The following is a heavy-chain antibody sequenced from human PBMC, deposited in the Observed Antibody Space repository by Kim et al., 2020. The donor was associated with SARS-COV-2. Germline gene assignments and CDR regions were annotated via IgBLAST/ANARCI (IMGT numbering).Heavy chain of an antibody. J-gene: IGHJ4*02. D-gene: IGHD2-15*01. CDR3: ANSEVAATGYYFDY. Sequence: ADSVKGRFTISRDNAKNSLYLQMNSLRAEDTAVYYCANSEVAATGYYFDYWGQGTLVTVSS. V-gene: IGHV3-21*01.